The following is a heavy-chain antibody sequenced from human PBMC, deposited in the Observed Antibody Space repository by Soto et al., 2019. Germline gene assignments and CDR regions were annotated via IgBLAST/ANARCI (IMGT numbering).Heavy chain of an antibody. CDR3: ARDFFDSSDYTTNWFDP. D-gene: IGHD3-22*01. CDR2: IYHTGNA. Sequence: SETLSLTCSVSGDYISNSRFYWAWIRQPPGEGLEWIGSIYHTGNAYYNPSLKSRVTISVDTSKNQFSLKLTSVTAADAALYYCARDFFDSSDYTTNWFDPWGQGTLVTVS. V-gene: IGHV4-39*01. CDR1: GDYISNSRFY. J-gene: IGHJ5*02.